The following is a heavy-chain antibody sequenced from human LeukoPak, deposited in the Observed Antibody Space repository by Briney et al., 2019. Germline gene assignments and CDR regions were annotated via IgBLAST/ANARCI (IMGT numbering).Heavy chain of an antibody. CDR2: INPNSGGT. V-gene: IGHV1-2*02. CDR3: ARASTRITMIEGNY. CDR1: GYTFTGYY. Sequence: ASVKLSCKASGYTFTGYYMHWVRQAPGQGLEWMGWINPNSGGTNYAQKFQGRVTMTRDTSISTAYMELSRLRSDDTAVYYCARASTRITMIEGNYWGQGTLVTVSS. D-gene: IGHD3-22*01. J-gene: IGHJ4*02.